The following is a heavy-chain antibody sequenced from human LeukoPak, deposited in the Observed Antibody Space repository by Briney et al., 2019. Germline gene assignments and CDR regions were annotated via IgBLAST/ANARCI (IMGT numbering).Heavy chain of an antibody. Sequence: GASVNVSCKASGYTFTSYYMHWVRQAPGQGLEWMGIINPSGGSTSYAQKFQGRVTMTRDTSTSTVYMELSSLRSEDTAVYYCARDHNEDSSGYYYSSFDIWGQGTMVTVSS. J-gene: IGHJ3*02. D-gene: IGHD3-22*01. CDR3: ARDHNEDSSGYYYSSFDI. CDR1: GYTFTSYY. CDR2: INPSGGST. V-gene: IGHV1-46*01.